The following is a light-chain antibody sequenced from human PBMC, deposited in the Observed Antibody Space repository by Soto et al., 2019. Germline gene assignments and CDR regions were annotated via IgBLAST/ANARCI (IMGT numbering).Light chain of an antibody. CDR1: SSDVGGYDY. Sequence: QSALTQPASVSGSPGQSIVISCTGTSSDVGGYDYVSWYQHHPGKAPRLIIYEVSNRPSGVSNRFSGSKSGNTASLTISGLQAEDEADYYCHSYKSSSSRDWVFGGGTQLTVL. V-gene: IGLV2-14*01. J-gene: IGLJ3*02. CDR2: EVS. CDR3: HSYKSSSSRDWV.